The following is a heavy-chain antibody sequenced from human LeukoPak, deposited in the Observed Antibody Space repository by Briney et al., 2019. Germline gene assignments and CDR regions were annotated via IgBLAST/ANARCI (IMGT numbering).Heavy chain of an antibody. CDR3: ASHEEWELLYYFDY. Sequence: QPGRSLRLSCAASGFTFSSYGMHWVRQAPGKGLEWVAVISQDGSKIYYTDSVKGRFTISRDNPKNTLYLQMNSLRTEDTAVYYCASHEEWELLYYFDYWGQGTLVTVSS. D-gene: IGHD1-26*01. CDR2: ISQDGSKI. CDR1: GFTFSSYG. V-gene: IGHV3-30*03. J-gene: IGHJ4*02.